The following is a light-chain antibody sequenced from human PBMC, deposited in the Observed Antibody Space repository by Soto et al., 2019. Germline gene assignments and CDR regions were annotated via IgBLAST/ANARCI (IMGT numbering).Light chain of an antibody. J-gene: IGLJ2*01. CDR2: SNN. Sequence: QSVLTQPPSASGTPGQRGTISCSGSSSNIGSNTVNWYQQLPGTAPKLLIYSNNQRPSGVPDRFSGSKSGTSASLAISGLQSEDEADYYCAASDDSLNGHVVFGGGTKLTVL. V-gene: IGLV1-44*01. CDR3: AASDDSLNGHVV. CDR1: SSNIGSNT.